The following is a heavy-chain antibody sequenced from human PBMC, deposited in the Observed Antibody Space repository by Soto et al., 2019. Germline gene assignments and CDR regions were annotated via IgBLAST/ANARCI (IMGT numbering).Heavy chain of an antibody. CDR1: GGFVSSGNYY. V-gene: IGHV4-34*01. D-gene: IGHD1-1*01. Sequence: QEQLQQWGAGLLKPSETLSLTCAVYGGFVSSGNYYWSWIRQPPGKGLEWIGEMSHSGGTHFNTSLKRRVTRSVDTSKNQFSLKMSSVTAADTALYYCARVERGTATTVVDAFDIWGPGTMVTVSS. J-gene: IGHJ3*02. CDR3: ARVERGTATTVVDAFDI. CDR2: MSHSGGT.